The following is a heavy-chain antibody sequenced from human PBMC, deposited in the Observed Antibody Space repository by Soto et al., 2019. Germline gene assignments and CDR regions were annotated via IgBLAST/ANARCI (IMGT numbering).Heavy chain of an antibody. CDR3: AKTRGGRYCVNGVWLTFDY. V-gene: IGHV1-69*06. J-gene: IGHJ4*02. CDR1: GGTFSIYA. Sequence: GGTFSIYAISWVRQAPGQGLEWMGGIIPTLGTPNYARKFQGRLTITADISTTTAYMELSSLKSDDTAVYFCAKTRGGRYCVNGVWLTFDYWGQGTLVTVSS. D-gene: IGHD2-8*01. CDR2: IIPTLGTP.